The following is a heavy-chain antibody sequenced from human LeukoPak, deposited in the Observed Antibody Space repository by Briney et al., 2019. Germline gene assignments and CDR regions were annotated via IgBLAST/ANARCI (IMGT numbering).Heavy chain of an antibody. CDR3: VREEEGGTFDY. D-gene: IGHD3-16*01. J-gene: IGHJ4*02. Sequence: ASVKVSCKSSGSIFTSYYNHWVRQAPGQGLEWMGIIYPSAGYANYAQTFQGRVTMAMDTSTSTVDMELSSLRSEDTAVYYCVREEEGGTFDYWGQGTLVTVSS. V-gene: IGHV1-46*01. CDR1: GSIFTSYY. CDR2: IYPSAGYA.